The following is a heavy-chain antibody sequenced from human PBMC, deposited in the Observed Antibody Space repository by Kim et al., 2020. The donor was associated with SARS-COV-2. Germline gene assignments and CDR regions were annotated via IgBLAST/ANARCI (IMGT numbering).Heavy chain of an antibody. D-gene: IGHD6-13*01. J-gene: IGHJ6*02. CDR3: AKEIGIAAAIYYYYYGMDV. V-gene: IGHV3-33*06. CDR2: IWYDGSNK. Sequence: GGSLRLSCAASGFTFSSYGMHWVRQAPGKGLEWVAVIWYDGSNKYYADSVKGRFTISRDNSKNTLYLQMNSLRAEDTAVYYCAKEIGIAAAIYYYYYGMDVWGQGTTVTVSS. CDR1: GFTFSSYG.